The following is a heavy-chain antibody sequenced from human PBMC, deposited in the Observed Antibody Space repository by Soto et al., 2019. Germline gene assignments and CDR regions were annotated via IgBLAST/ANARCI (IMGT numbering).Heavy chain of an antibody. Sequence: SETLSLTCSVSGGPFSSDEHFCSWFRQPPGKGLEWIGYIYYSGIAYYNASLESRVTMSVDTSKDQFSVRLNSVTAADTAVYYCVRGGARRESALDFWGQGTLVTVSS. J-gene: IGHJ4*02. CDR3: VRGGARRESALDF. CDR2: IYYSGIA. V-gene: IGHV4-30-4*01. CDR1: GGPFSSDEHF. D-gene: IGHD3-16*01.